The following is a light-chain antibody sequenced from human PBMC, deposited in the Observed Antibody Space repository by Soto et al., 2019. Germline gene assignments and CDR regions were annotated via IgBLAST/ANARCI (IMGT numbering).Light chain of an antibody. CDR3: QQYNTWPRT. CDR2: GSS. Sequence: EVVMTQSPATLSVSPGERATLSCRASQSVSSNLAWYQQRPGQAPRLLIYGSSTRATGIPARFTGSGSGTEFTLTISGLQSEDFAVYSCQQYNTWPRTFGLGTKVEIK. J-gene: IGKJ1*01. CDR1: QSVSSN. V-gene: IGKV3-15*01.